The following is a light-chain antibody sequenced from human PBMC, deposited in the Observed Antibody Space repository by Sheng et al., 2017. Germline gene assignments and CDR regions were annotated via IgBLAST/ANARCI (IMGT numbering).Light chain of an antibody. J-gene: IGKJ4*01. CDR3: QQYGNSPLT. CDR2: GAS. CDR1: QSVSNSF. V-gene: IGKV3-20*01. Sequence: EIVLTQSPGILSLSPGERATLSCRASQSVSNSFLAWYQQRPGQAPRLLMYGASNRATGIPDRFSGSGSGTDFTLTISRLEPEDFAVYYCQQYGNSPLTFGGGTKVEIK.